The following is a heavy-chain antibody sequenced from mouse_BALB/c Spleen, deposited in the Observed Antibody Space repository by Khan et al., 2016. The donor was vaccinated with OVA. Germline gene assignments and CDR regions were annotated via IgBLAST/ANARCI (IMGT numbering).Heavy chain of an antibody. Sequence: QVRLQQSGPGLVQPSQSLSITCTVSGFSLTTYGIHWVRQSPGKGLEWLGVIWSGGSTDYNAPFISRLSISKDNSKSQVFFKMNSLQSDDTAIYYCARHSYRYDFTYWGQGTLVTVSA. D-gene: IGHD2-12*01. CDR3: ARHSYRYDFTY. V-gene: IGHV2-2*01. CDR1: GFSLTTYG. CDR2: IWSGGST. J-gene: IGHJ3*01.